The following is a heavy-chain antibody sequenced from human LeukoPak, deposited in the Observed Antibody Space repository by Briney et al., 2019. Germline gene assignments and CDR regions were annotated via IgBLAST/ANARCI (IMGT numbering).Heavy chain of an antibody. CDR3: ARLRLGELSSGFDY. J-gene: IGHJ4*02. CDR1: GYTFTSYG. CDR2: ISADDGDT. V-gene: IGHV1-18*01. Sequence: ASVKVSCKASGYTFTSYGISWVRQAPGQGLEWMGWISADDGDTRHAQKFQGRVTMTTDTSTSAGYMELRSLRSDDTAVYYCARLRLGELSSGFDYWGQGTLVTVSS. D-gene: IGHD3-16*02.